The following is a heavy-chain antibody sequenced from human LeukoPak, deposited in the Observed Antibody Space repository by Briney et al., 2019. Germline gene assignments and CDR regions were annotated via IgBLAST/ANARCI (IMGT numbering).Heavy chain of an antibody. D-gene: IGHD3-10*01. CDR3: ARVGRITMEV. J-gene: IGHJ4*02. CDR2: IYYSGNT. V-gene: IGHV4-39*07. Sequence: SETLSLTCTVSGGSISNSGYYWGWIRQPPGKGLEWIGNIYYSGNTYYNPSLKSRVTMSVDTSKNQFSLKLSSVTAADTAVYYCARVGRITMEVWGQGTLVTVSS. CDR1: GGSISNSGYY.